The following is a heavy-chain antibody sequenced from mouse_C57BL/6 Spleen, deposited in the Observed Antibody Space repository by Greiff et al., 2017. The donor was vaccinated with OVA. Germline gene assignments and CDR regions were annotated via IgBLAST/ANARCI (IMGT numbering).Heavy chain of an antibody. J-gene: IGHJ3*01. D-gene: IGHD2-4*01. V-gene: IGHV5-15*01. CDR1: GFTFSDYG. CDR3: ARHGDYDGFAY. Sequence: EVMLVESGGGLVQPGGSLTLSCAASGFTFSDYGMAWVRQAPRKGPEWVAFISNLAYSIYYADTVTGRFTISRENAKNTLYLEMSSLMSEDTAMYYCARHGDYDGFAYWGQGTLVTVSA. CDR2: ISNLAYSI.